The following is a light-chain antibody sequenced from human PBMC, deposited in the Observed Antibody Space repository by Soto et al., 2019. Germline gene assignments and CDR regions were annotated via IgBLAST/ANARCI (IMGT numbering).Light chain of an antibody. J-gene: IGKJ4*01. CDR1: QSVSSSY. CDR3: QQRSNWPLT. Sequence: EIVLTHSPGTLSLSPGERATLSCRASQSVSSSYLAWYQQKPGQPPRLLIYDASNRATGIPARFSGSGSGTDFTLTISSLEPEDFAVYYCQQRSNWPLTFGGGTKVDI. CDR2: DAS. V-gene: IGKV3-11*01.